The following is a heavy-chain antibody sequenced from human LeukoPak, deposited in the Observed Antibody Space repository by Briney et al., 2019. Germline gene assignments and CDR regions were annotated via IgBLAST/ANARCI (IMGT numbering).Heavy chain of an antibody. D-gene: IGHD5-18*01. CDR3: ARHHMVTTYYFDY. Sequence: ASVKVSCKASGYTFTSYAMHWVRQAPGQRLEWMGWINAGNGNTKYSQKFQGRVTITRDTSASTAYMELSSLRSEDTSVYYCARHHMVTTYYFDYWGQGTLVTVSS. J-gene: IGHJ4*02. CDR2: INAGNGNT. V-gene: IGHV1-3*01. CDR1: GYTFTSYA.